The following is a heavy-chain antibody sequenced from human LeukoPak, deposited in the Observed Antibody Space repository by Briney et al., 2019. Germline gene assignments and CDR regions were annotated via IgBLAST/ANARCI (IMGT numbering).Heavy chain of an antibody. CDR2: IYPMLGVD. CDR1: GGSFSTYA. Sequence: ASVTVSCKASGGSFSTYAVSWVRQAPGRGLEWMGRIYPMLGVDNYAQRFQGRVTITADKSTGTAYMELNSPTSEDTAVYYCAREGSGTSSPMAYWGQGTLVTVSS. D-gene: IGHD1-14*01. J-gene: IGHJ4*02. CDR3: AREGSGTSSPMAY. V-gene: IGHV1-69*04.